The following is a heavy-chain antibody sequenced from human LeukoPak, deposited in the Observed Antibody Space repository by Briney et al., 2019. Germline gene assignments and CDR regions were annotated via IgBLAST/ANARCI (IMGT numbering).Heavy chain of an antibody. Sequence: PGGSLRLSCAASGFTFDDYAMHWVRQAPGKGLEWVSGISWNSGSIGYADSVKGQFTISRDNAKNSLYLQMNSLRAEDTALYYCAKEGGITMVRGAFDIWGQGTMVTVSS. D-gene: IGHD3-10*01. CDR1: GFTFDDYA. CDR3: AKEGGITMVRGAFDI. V-gene: IGHV3-9*01. J-gene: IGHJ3*02. CDR2: ISWNSGSI.